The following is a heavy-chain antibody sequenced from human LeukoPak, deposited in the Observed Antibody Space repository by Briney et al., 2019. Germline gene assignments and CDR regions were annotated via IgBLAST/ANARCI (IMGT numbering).Heavy chain of an antibody. CDR1: GGSFSGYY. Sequence: SETLSLTCAVYGGSFSGYYWSWLRQPPGKGLEWIGEINHSGSTNYNPSLTSRVTISVDTSKNQFSLKLSSVTAADTAVYYYASQVLRLNMDVWGKGTTVTVSS. CDR3: ASQVLRLNMDV. V-gene: IGHV4-34*01. J-gene: IGHJ6*03. CDR2: INHSGST. D-gene: IGHD3-3*01.